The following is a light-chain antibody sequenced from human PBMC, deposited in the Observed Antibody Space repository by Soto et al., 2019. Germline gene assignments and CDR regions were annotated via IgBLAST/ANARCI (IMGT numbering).Light chain of an antibody. V-gene: IGKV1-9*01. CDR2: AAS. Sequence: IQLTQSPSSLSASVGDRVTITCRASQGISSYLAWYQEKSGIAPKLLIYAASTLQSGVSSKCSGSRSWTDFTLTISSLQPEDVATYYCQQLNSYPLFFGQGTRLEIK. CDR3: QQLNSYPLF. CDR1: QGISSY. J-gene: IGKJ5*01.